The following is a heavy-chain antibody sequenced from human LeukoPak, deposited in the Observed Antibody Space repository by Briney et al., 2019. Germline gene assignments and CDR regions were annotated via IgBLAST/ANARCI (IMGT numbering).Heavy chain of an antibody. J-gene: IGHJ5*02. CDR3: ARASGGSSWYFGWFVP. CDR1: GGSISSYY. CDR2: IYYSGST. V-gene: IGHV4-59*01. D-gene: IGHD6-13*01. Sequence: SETLSLTCTVSGGSISSYYWSWIRQPPGKGLEWIGYIYYSGSTNYNPSLKSRVTISVDTSKNQFSLKLSSVTAADTAVYYCARASGGSSWYFGWFVPWGQGTLVTVSS.